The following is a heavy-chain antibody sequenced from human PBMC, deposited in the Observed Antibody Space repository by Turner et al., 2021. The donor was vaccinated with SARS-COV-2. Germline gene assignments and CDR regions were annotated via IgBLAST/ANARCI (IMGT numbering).Heavy chain of an antibody. V-gene: IGHV4-39*01. J-gene: IGHJ3*01. D-gene: IGHD3-10*01. Sequence: QLQLQESGPGLVKPAETLSLACTVSGCSIPTSSYYWGWIRQPPGKGLEWIGSIHYSGSTYYNASLESRVTISVDTSKNQFSLKLTSVTAADTAVYYCARVRTVTCITTTCLPSDAFDLWGQGTMVPVSS. CDR1: GCSIPTSSYY. CDR3: ARVRTVTCITTTCLPSDAFDL. CDR2: IHYSGST.